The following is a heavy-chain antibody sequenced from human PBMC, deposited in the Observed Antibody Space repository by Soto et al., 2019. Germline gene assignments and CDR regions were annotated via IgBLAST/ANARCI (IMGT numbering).Heavy chain of an antibody. J-gene: IGHJ6*02. Sequence: GASVKVSCKASGYTFTSYGISWVRQAPGQGLEWMGWISAYNGNTNYAQKLQGRVTMTTDTSTSTAYMELRSLRSGDTAVYYCAREGPYYDFIYGMDVWGQGTTVTVSS. CDR2: ISAYNGNT. D-gene: IGHD3-3*01. V-gene: IGHV1-18*01. CDR3: AREGPYYDFIYGMDV. CDR1: GYTFTSYG.